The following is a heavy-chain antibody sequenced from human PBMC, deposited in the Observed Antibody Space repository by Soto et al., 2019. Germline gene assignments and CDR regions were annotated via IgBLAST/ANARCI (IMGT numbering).Heavy chain of an antibody. CDR1: GYTFTGYY. CDR2: VNTNSGGT. J-gene: IGHJ3*02. CDR3: ARENDAFDI. V-gene: IGHV1-2*02. Sequence: QVQLVQSGAEVKKPGASVKVSCQASGYTFTGYYIHWVRQAPGQGLEWMAWVNTNSGGTKYTQKFQGRVTMTRDTSISTAYMELRRLRYDDTAVYYCARENDAFDIWGQGTMVTVSS.